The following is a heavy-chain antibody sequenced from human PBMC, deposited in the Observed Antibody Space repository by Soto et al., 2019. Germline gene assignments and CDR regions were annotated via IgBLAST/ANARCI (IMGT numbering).Heavy chain of an antibody. V-gene: IGHV3-30*18. J-gene: IGHJ6*03. Sequence: GGSLRLSCAASGFTFSSYGMHWVRQAPGKGLEWVAVISYDGSNKYYADSVKGRFTISRDNSKNTLYLQMNSLRAEDTAVYYCAKDSGWYSGSTVYYYMDVWGKGTTVTVSS. CDR1: GFTFSSYG. CDR3: AKDSGWYSGSTVYYYMDV. CDR2: ISYDGSNK. D-gene: IGHD6-19*01.